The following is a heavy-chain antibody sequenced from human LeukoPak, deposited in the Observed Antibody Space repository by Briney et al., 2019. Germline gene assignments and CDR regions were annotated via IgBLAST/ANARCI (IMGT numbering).Heavy chain of an antibody. CDR1: GFTSSSYG. V-gene: IGHV3-33*01. D-gene: IGHD2-15*01. CDR3: ARGYCSGGSCYGVDY. Sequence: GRSLRLSCAASGFTSSSYGMHWVRQAPGKGLEWVAVIWYDGSNKYYADSVKGRFTISRDNSKNTLYLQMNSLRAEDTAVYYCARGYCSGGSCYGVDYWGQGTLVTVSS. CDR2: IWYDGSNK. J-gene: IGHJ4*02.